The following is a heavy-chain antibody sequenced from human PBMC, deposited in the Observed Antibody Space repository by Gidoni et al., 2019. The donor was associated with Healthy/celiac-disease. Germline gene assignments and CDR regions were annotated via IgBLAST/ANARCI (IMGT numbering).Heavy chain of an antibody. V-gene: IGHV3-21*01. D-gene: IGHD3-9*01. Sequence: EVQLVESGGGLVKPGGSLRLSCAASGFPFSSHSMHWVRQAPGKGLEWVSSISSSSSYIYYADSVKGRFTISRDNAKNSLYLQMNSLRAEDTAVYYCARDGPSFYDILTGYYQPYFDYWGQGTLVTVSS. CDR3: ARDGPSFYDILTGYYQPYFDY. CDR2: ISSSSSYI. CDR1: GFPFSSHS. J-gene: IGHJ4*02.